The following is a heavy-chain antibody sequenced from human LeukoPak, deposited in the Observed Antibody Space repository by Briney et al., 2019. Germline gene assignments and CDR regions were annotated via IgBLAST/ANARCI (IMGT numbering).Heavy chain of an antibody. CDR2: IKQDGSEK. D-gene: IGHD2-15*01. J-gene: IGHJ6*03. CDR1: GFNFNTYW. Sequence: PGGSLRLSCAASGFNFNTYWMSWVRQAPGKGLEWVANIKQDGSEKFYVDSMKGRFTISRDNSKNSLYLQMNSLRAEDTAMYYCAKTAASMDVWGKGITVTVSS. CDR3: AKTAASMDV. V-gene: IGHV3-7*01.